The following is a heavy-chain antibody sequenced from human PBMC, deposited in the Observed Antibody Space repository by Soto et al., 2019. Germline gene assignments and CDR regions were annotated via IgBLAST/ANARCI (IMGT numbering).Heavy chain of an antibody. CDR3: ARDIAYGDYEGAYYYYYGMDV. Sequence: SETLSLTCTVSGGSISSGGYYWSWIRQHPGKGLEWIGYIYYSGSTYYNPSLKSRVTISVDTSKNQFSLKLSSVTAADTAVYYCARDIAYGDYEGAYYYYYGMDVWGQGTTVTVSS. D-gene: IGHD4-17*01. J-gene: IGHJ6*02. V-gene: IGHV4-31*03. CDR2: IYYSGST. CDR1: GGSISSGGYY.